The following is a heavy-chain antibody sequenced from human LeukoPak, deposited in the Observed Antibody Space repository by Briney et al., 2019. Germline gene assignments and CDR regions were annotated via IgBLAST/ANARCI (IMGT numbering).Heavy chain of an antibody. Sequence: SETLSLTCAVYGGSFSGYYWSWIRQPPGKGLEWIGEINHSGSTNYNPSLNSRVTISVETSKNQFSLKLSSVTAADTAVYYCARRFLQAASRPSYFDYWGQGTLVTVSS. D-gene: IGHD6-13*01. J-gene: IGHJ4*02. CDR3: ARRFLQAASRPSYFDY. CDR2: INHSGST. CDR1: GGSFSGYY. V-gene: IGHV4-34*01.